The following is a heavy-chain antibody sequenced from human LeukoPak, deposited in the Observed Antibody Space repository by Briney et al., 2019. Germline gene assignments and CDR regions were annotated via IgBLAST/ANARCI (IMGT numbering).Heavy chain of an antibody. V-gene: IGHV3-7*01. CDR1: GFTFSSYW. Sequence: GGSLRLSCAASGFTFSSYWMSWVRQAPGKGLEWVANIKQDGSEKYYVDSVKGRFTISRDNAKNSLYLQMNSLRAEDTAVYYCARIGFLEWLFVDYWGQGTLVTVSS. CDR3: ARIGFLEWLFVDY. D-gene: IGHD3-3*02. J-gene: IGHJ4*02. CDR2: IKQDGSEK.